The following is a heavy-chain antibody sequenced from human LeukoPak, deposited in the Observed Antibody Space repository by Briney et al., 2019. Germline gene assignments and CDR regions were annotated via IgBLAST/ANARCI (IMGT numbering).Heavy chain of an antibody. D-gene: IGHD6-13*01. CDR3: ARDGGIAAAGIYYFDY. Sequence: ASVKVSCKASGGTFSSYAISWVRQAPGQGLEWMGGIIPIFGTANYAQKFQGRVTITADESTSTAYMELSSLRSEDTAVYYCARDGGIAAAGIYYFDYWGQGTLVTVSS. CDR1: GGTFSSYA. J-gene: IGHJ4*02. V-gene: IGHV1-69*13. CDR2: IIPIFGTA.